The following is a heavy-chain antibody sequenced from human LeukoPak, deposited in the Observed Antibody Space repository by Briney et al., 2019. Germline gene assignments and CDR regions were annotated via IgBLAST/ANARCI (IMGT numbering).Heavy chain of an antibody. D-gene: IGHD2-2*02. J-gene: IGHJ5*02. CDR3: ARGYCSSTSCYTMDHWFDP. CDR2: IIPIFATA. Sequence: ASVKVSCKASGGTFSSYAISWVRRAPGQGLEWMGVIIPIFATANYAQKFQGRVTITTDESTRTAYMELSSLRSEDTAVYYCARGYCSSTSCYTMDHWFDPWGQGTLVTVSS. CDR1: GGTFSSYA. V-gene: IGHV1-69*05.